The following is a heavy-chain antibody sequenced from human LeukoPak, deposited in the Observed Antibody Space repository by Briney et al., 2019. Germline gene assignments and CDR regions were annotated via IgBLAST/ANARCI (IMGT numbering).Heavy chain of an antibody. CDR3: ATGDTYDYWYFDL. D-gene: IGHD2-8*01. Sequence: PSETLSLTCTVSGGSISGYYWSWIRQPPGKGLEWIGRIYTSGSTNYNPSLKSRVTMSVDTSKNQFSLKLSSVTAADTAVYCATGDTYDYWYFDLWGRGTLVTVSS. V-gene: IGHV4-4*07. J-gene: IGHJ2*01. CDR1: GGSISGYY. CDR2: IYTSGST.